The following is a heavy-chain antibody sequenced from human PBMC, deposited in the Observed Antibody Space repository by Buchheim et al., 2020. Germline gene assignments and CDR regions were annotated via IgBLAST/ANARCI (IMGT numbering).Heavy chain of an antibody. CDR2: IYYSGST. D-gene: IGHD1-14*01. Sequence: QVQLQESGPGLVKPSETLSLTCTVSGGSISSYYWSWLRQPPGKGLEWIGYIYYSGSTNYNPSLKSRVTISVDTSKNQFSMKLSSVTAADTAVYYCARDRKGGYYYYGMDVWGQGTT. V-gene: IGHV4-59*01. CDR3: ARDRKGGYYYYGMDV. CDR1: GGSISSYY. J-gene: IGHJ6*02.